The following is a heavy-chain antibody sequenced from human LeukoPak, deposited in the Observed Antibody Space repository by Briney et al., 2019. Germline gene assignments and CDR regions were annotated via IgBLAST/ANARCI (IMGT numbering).Heavy chain of an antibody. J-gene: IGHJ4*02. CDR1: GFTFSSYA. CDR2: ISYDGSNK. D-gene: IGHD6-19*01. V-gene: IGHV3-30-3*01. Sequence: GRSLRLSCTASGFTFSSYAMHWVRQAPGKGLEWVAVISYDGSNKYYADSVKGRFTISRDNSKNTLYLQMNSLRAEETAVYYCARDRGRLQAGTFYYWGQGTLVTVSS. CDR3: ARDRGRLQAGTFYY.